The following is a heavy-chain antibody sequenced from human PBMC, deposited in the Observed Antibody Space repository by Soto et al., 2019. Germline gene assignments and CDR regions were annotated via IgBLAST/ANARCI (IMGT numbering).Heavy chain of an antibody. CDR1: GFSFSSYS. Sequence: GGSLRLSCAASGFSFSSYSMIWVRQAPGEGLEWVSFITSSSSSIFYAASVQGRFTISRDNAKNSLYLQMNGLRAEDTAVYYFARTSASTCSSDYCGQGTLVTVSS. CDR3: ARTSASTCSSDY. CDR2: ITSSSSSI. V-gene: IGHV3-21*01. J-gene: IGHJ4*02. D-gene: IGHD2-15*01.